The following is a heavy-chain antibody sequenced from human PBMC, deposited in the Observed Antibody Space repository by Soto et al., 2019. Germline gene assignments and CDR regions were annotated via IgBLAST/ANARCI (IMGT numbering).Heavy chain of an antibody. Sequence: SVKVSCKASGGTFSSYAISWVRQAPGQGLEWMGGIIPIFGTANYAQKFQGRVTITADESTSTAYMELSSLRSEDTAVYYCASISPDTVENTAEYYYGMDVWGQGTTVTVSS. D-gene: IGHD5-18*01. CDR2: IIPIFGTA. V-gene: IGHV1-69*13. CDR1: GGTFSSYA. CDR3: ASISPDTVENTAEYYYGMDV. J-gene: IGHJ6*02.